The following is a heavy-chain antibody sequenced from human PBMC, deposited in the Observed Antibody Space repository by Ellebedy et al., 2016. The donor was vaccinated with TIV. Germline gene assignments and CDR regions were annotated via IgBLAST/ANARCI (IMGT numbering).Heavy chain of an antibody. D-gene: IGHD5-18*01. J-gene: IGHJ4*02. CDR3: ARQLRQSPEYSYGYHFDY. V-gene: IGHV1-2*04. CDR1: GYTFTGYY. Sequence: AASVKVSCKASGYTFTGYYMHWVRQAPGQGLEWMGWINPNSGGTNYAQKFQGWVTMTRDTSISTAYMELSSLRSEDTAVYYCARQLRQSPEYSYGYHFDYWGQGTLVTVSS. CDR2: INPNSGGT.